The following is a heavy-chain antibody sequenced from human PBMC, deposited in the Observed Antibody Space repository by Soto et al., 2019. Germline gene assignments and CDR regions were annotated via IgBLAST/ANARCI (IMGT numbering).Heavy chain of an antibody. CDR1: GFSLSTSGTC. J-gene: IGHJ5*02. CDR2: IDWDDDK. CDR3: ARIGRQEWEVLGGWFDP. V-gene: IGHV2-70*01. D-gene: IGHD1-26*01. Sequence: SGPTLVNPTQTLTLTCTFSGFSLSTSGTCVSWIRQPPGMALEWLALIDWDDDKYYSTSLKTRLTISKDTSKNQVGLTMTNMDPGDTATYYFARIGRQEWEVLGGWFDPWGQGTLVTVSS.